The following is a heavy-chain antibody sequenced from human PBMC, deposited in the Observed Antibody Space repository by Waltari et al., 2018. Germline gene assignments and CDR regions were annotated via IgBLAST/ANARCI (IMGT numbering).Heavy chain of an antibody. V-gene: IGHV1-46*01. CDR2: INPSGGST. CDR1: EYTFTSSY. J-gene: IGHJ6*02. D-gene: IGHD2-21*01. Sequence: QVQLVQSGAEVKKPGASVKISCKTSEYTFTSSYVHWVRQAPGQGLEWMGIINPSGGSTINAQKFQGRVTMTRDTSTSTVYMELSSLRSEDTAVYYCASDTGALWMDVWGQGTTVTVSS. CDR3: ASDTGALWMDV.